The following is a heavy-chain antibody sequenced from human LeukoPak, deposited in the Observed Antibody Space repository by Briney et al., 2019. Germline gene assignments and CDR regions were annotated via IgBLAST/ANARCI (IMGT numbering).Heavy chain of an antibody. CDR2: IYYSGST. CDR1: GGSISSNY. V-gene: IGHV4-59*08. Sequence: PSETLSLTCTVSGGSISSNYWSWIRQPPGKGLEWIGYIYYSGSTNYNPSLKSRVTISADTSKNQFSLKLSSVTAADTAVYYCARHDILTGSHFDYWGQGTLVTVSS. D-gene: IGHD3-9*01. CDR3: ARHDILTGSHFDY. J-gene: IGHJ4*02.